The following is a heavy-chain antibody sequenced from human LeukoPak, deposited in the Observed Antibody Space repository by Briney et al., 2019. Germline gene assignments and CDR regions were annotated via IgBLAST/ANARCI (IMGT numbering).Heavy chain of an antibody. Sequence: TLSLTCTVSGGSISSGTYYWTWIRQPAGKGLEWIGRIYTSGTPNYNPSLKSRVTISMDTSKNQFSLRLSSVTAADTAVYYCARELDYYDSSGYSTFAYWGQGTPVTVSS. CDR3: ARELDYYDSSGYSTFAY. D-gene: IGHD3-22*01. CDR1: GGSISSGTYY. J-gene: IGHJ4*01. CDR2: IYTSGTP. V-gene: IGHV4-61*02.